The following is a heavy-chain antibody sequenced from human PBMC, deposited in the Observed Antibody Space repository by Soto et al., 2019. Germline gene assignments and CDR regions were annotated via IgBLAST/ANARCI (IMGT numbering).Heavy chain of an antibody. D-gene: IGHD2-2*02. J-gene: IGHJ5*02. CDR1: GGTFSSYA. CDR2: IIPIFGTA. Sequence: SVKVSCKASGGTFSSYAISWVRQAPGQGLEWMGGIIPIFGTANYAQKFQGRVTITADESTSTAYMELSSLRSEDTAVYYCARDRGYCSSTSCYIDWFDPWGQGTLVTVSS. CDR3: ARDRGYCSSTSCYIDWFDP. V-gene: IGHV1-69*13.